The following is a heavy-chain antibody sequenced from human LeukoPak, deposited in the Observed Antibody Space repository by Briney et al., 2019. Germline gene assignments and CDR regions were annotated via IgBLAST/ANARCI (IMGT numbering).Heavy chain of an antibody. V-gene: IGHV1-8*01. Sequence: RASVKVSCKASGYTFTGYDINWVRQATGQGLEWMGWMNPNSGNTGYAQKFQGRVTMTRNTSISTAYMELSSLRSEDTAVYYCARDQTYSGSGIYTYFDYWGQGILVTVSS. D-gene: IGHD3-10*01. CDR1: GYTFTGYD. CDR3: ARDQTYSGSGIYTYFDY. J-gene: IGHJ4*02. CDR2: MNPNSGNT.